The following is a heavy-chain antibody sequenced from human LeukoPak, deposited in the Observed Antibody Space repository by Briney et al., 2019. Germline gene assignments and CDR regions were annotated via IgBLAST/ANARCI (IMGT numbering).Heavy chain of an antibody. CDR2: IYYSGST. CDR3: ARDRLTGMDV. Sequence: SETLSLTCAVYGGSFSGYYWSWIRQHPGKGLEWIGYIYYSGSTYYNPSLKSRVTISVDTSKNQFSLKLSSVTAADTAVYYCARDRLTGMDVWGQGTTVTVSS. V-gene: IGHV4-31*11. J-gene: IGHJ6*02. D-gene: IGHD3-16*01. CDR1: GGSFSGYY.